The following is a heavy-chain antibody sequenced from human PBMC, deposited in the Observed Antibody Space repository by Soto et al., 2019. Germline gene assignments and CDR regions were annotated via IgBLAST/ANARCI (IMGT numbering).Heavy chain of an antibody. D-gene: IGHD2-2*01. J-gene: IGHJ4*02. V-gene: IGHV3-30-3*01. CDR2: ISHDGINK. CDR3: GRCTSTICDLESDY. CDR1: GFTVSSYA. Sequence: QVLLVDSGGGVVQPGRSLRLSCAAAGFTVSSYAMNWVRQAPGKGLEWVALISHDGINKYYADSVRGRFTISRDSSTNRLYLQMNSLSAADTAVYSCGRCTSTICDLESDYWGQGTLVPVSS.